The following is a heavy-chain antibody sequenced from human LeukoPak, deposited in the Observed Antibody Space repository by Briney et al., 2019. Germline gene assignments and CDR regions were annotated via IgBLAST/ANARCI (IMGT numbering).Heavy chain of an antibody. CDR1: GFTFSTSA. V-gene: IGHV3-23*01. CDR3: AKEYYDILTGYSDY. CDR2: ISGSGGST. Sequence: GGSLRLSCAASGFTFSTSAMSWVRQAPGKGLEWVSAISGSGGSTYYADSVKGRFTISRDNSKNTLYLQMNSLRAEDTAVYYCAKEYYDILTGYSDYWGQGTLVTVSS. D-gene: IGHD3-9*01. J-gene: IGHJ4*02.